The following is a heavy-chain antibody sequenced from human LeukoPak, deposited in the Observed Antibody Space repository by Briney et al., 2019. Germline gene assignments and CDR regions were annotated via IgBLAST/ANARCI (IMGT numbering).Heavy chain of an antibody. V-gene: IGHV4-39*07. J-gene: IGHJ1*01. Sequence: SETLSLTCTVSGGSISSSSYYWDWIRQPPGKGLEWIGTFYHGGSTYYNPSLKSRVTISVDTSKNQFSLNLSSVTAADTAVYYCARDEGGWGGYFQHWGQGTLVTVSS. D-gene: IGHD3-16*01. CDR3: ARDEGGWGGYFQH. CDR1: GGSISSSSYY. CDR2: FYHGGST.